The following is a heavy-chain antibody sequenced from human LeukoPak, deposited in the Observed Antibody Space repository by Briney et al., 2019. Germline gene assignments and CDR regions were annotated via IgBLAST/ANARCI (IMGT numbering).Heavy chain of an antibody. CDR2: IYPGDSDT. Sequence: GESLKISCKGSGYSFTSYWIGWVRQMPGKGLEWMGIIYPGDSDTRYSSSFQGQVTISADKSISTAYLQWSSLKASDTAMYYCARQDYGGNSVPDAFDIWGQGTMVTVSS. D-gene: IGHD4-23*01. J-gene: IGHJ3*02. CDR1: GYSFTSYW. CDR3: ARQDYGGNSVPDAFDI. V-gene: IGHV5-51*01.